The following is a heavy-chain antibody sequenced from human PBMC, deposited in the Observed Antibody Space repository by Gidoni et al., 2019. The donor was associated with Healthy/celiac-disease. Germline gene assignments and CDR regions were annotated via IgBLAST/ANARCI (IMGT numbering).Heavy chain of an antibody. CDR2: IWYDGSNK. CDR1: GFTFSSYG. CDR3: ARNYQFLDY. Sequence: QVQLVESGGGVVQPGRSLRLSCAASGFTFSSYGMHWVRQATVKGLEWVAVIWYDGSNKYYADSVKGRFTISRDNSKNTLYLQMNSLRAEDTAVYYCARNYQFLDYWGQGTLVTVSS. D-gene: IGHD1-7*01. J-gene: IGHJ4*02. V-gene: IGHV3-33*01.